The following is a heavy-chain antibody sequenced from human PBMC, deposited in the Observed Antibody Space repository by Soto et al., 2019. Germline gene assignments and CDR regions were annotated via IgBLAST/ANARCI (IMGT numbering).Heavy chain of an antibody. V-gene: IGHV1-3*01. D-gene: IGHD3-9*01. CDR3: ARDGPIYDILTARYFYCMDV. CDR1: GYTFRNYA. Sequence: ASVKVSCKANGYTFRNYAMHWVRQAPGQGLEWMGWINGGNGNTKYSQKFQGRVTITRDTSASTAYMELSSLRSEDTAVYYCARDGPIYDILTARYFYCMDVWGQGTTLTVFS. J-gene: IGHJ6*02. CDR2: INGGNGNT.